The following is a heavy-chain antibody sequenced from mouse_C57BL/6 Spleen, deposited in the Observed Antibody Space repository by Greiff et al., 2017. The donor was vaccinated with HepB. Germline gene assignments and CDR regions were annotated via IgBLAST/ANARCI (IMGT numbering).Heavy chain of an antibody. CDR3: ARFSSGGFAY. Sequence: QVHVKQSGAELVRPGTSVKVSCKASGYAFTNYLIEWVKQRPGQGLEWIGVINPGSGGTNYNEKFKGKATLTADKSSSTAYMQLSSLTSEDSAVYFCARFSSGGFAYWGQGTLVTVAA. CDR2: INPGSGGT. D-gene: IGHD1-3*01. V-gene: IGHV1-54*01. CDR1: GYAFTNYL. J-gene: IGHJ3*01.